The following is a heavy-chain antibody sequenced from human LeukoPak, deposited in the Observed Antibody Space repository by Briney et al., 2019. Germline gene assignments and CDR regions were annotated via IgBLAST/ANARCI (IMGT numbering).Heavy chain of an antibody. CDR3: ARAALLSIVGAIKRPFDY. D-gene: IGHD1-26*01. V-gene: IGHV3-30-3*01. J-gene: IGHJ4*02. CDR1: GFAFSGAA. Sequence: PGGSLRLSCAASGFAFSGAAMHWVRQAPGKGLEWVAITSFDGSNKFYSDSVKGRFTISRDNSVNTLFLQMTSLSPEDTAVYYCARAALLSIVGAIKRPFDYWGQGTLVTVSS. CDR2: TSFDGSNK.